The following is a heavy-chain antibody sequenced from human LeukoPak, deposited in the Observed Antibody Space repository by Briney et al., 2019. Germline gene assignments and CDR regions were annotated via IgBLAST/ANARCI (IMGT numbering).Heavy chain of an antibody. CDR3: ARRTRYSSGWYYFDY. CDR2: INAGNGNT. D-gene: IGHD6-19*01. CDR1: GYTFTSYA. J-gene: IGHJ4*02. Sequence: GASVKVSCKASGYTFTSYAMHWVRQAPGQRLEWMGWINAGNGNTKYSQKFQGRVTITRDTSASTAYMELSSLRSEDTAVYYCARRTRYSSGWYYFDYWGQGTLVTVSS. V-gene: IGHV1-3*01.